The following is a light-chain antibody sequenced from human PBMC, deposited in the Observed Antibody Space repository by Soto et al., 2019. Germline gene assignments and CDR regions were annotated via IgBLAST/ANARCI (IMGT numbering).Light chain of an antibody. CDR3: QQRNNWHPIT. CDR2: AAY. V-gene: IGKV1-12*01. J-gene: IGKJ5*01. CDR1: QGISSW. Sequence: DIQMTQSPSSVSASVGHRLTMTCRASQGISSWLACYQQKPGKAHKLLIYAAYSLQSGVPQRFRGSGSGTALPLNISSLQHEDFAFYYCQQRNNWHPITVGPATRLDI.